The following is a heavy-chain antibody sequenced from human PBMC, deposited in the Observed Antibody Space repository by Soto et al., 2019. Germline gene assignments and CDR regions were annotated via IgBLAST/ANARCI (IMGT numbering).Heavy chain of an antibody. J-gene: IGHJ5*02. Sequence: SETLSLTCTVSGGSINSAGYSWNWIRQAPGKAPEWIAFISYSGSTYYNPSLKSRVTMSVAVSKNQFSLNLSSVTAADTAVFYCARHRARNWFDPWGQGTLVTVSS. D-gene: IGHD6-6*01. V-gene: IGHV4-30-2*03. CDR1: GGSINSAGYS. CDR2: ISYSGST. CDR3: ARHRARNWFDP.